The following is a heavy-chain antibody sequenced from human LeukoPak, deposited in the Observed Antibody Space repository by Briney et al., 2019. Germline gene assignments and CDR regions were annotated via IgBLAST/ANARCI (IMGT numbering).Heavy chain of an antibody. J-gene: IGHJ4*02. CDR2: INPSGGST. D-gene: IGHD3-22*01. CDR3: ARVPMYDSSGYYIDFDY. Sequence: ASVKVSCKASGYTFTSYYMHWVRQAPGQGLEWMGIINPSGGSTSYAQKFQGRVTMTRDTSTSTVYMELSSLRSEDTAVYYCARVPMYDSSGYYIDFDYWGQGTLVTASS. CDR1: GYTFTSYY. V-gene: IGHV1-46*01.